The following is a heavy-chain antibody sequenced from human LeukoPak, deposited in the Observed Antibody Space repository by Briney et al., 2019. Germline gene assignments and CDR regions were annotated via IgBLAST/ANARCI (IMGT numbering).Heavy chain of an antibody. V-gene: IGHV2-5*01. J-gene: IGHJ5*02. Sequence: SGPTLVNPTQTLTLTCTFSGFSLSTSGVGVGWIRQPPGKALEWLALIYWNDDKRYRPSLRSRLTITKDTSKNQVVLTMTNMDPVDTATYYCAHGPRVGGGENWIDPWGQGTLVTVSS. CDR3: AHGPRVGGGENWIDP. CDR1: GFSLSTSGVG. D-gene: IGHD3-16*01. CDR2: IYWNDDK.